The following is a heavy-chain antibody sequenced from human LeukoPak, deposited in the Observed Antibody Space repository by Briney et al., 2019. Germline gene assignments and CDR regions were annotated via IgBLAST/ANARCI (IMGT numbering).Heavy chain of an antibody. J-gene: IGHJ4*02. Sequence: GGSLRLSCAASGFTLRSYEMNWVRQAPGKGLELVSYISSSGSTIYYADSVKGRFTISRDNAKNSLYLQMNSLRAEDTAVYYCARELAGVVVVPAAMNLGYWGQGTLVTVSS. D-gene: IGHD2-2*01. V-gene: IGHV3-48*03. CDR1: GFTLRSYE. CDR3: ARELAGVVVVPAAMNLGY. CDR2: ISSSGSTI.